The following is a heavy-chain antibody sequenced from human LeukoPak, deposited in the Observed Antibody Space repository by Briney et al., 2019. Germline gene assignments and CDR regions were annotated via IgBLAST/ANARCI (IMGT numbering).Heavy chain of an antibody. J-gene: IGHJ6*02. CDR1: GGTFSSYA. CDR2: IIPIFGTA. D-gene: IGHD2-2*01. Sequence: ASVKVSCKASGGTFSSYAISWVRQAPGQGLEWMGGIIPIFGTANYAQKFQGRVTITADESTSTAYIELSSLRSEDTAVYYCARGIVVVPATGSAARRYYYYYGMDVWGQGTTVTVSS. CDR3: ARGIVVVPATGSAARRYYYYYGMDV. V-gene: IGHV1-69*13.